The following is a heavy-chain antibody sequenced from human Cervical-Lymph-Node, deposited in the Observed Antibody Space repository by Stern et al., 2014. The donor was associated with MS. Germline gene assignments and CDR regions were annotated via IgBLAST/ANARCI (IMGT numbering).Heavy chain of an antibody. V-gene: IGHV5-51*03. D-gene: IGHD6-6*01. CDR1: GYTFSKNW. CDR2: IYPGDSDT. J-gene: IGHJ6*02. Sequence: EVQLVESGAEVKKPRDSLKISCKGSGYTFSKNWIAWVRQMPGKGLEWMGIIYPGDSDTRYSPSFQGQVPRSPDKSINTPYLQWNSLKAPDPAIYYCAKPPPRRSSSDPNFGLDVWGQGTTVTVSS. CDR3: AKPPPRRSSSDPNFGLDV.